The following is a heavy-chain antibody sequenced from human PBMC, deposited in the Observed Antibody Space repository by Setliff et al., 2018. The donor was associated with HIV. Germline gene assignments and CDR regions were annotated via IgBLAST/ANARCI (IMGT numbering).Heavy chain of an antibody. CDR1: GCTMSXGNW. Sequence: SETLXXTXAVSGCTMSXGNWWSWVSQHPGKGLEWSAEIYPSGSANYNTSLKSRVIISIDKSKNKFSLKVISVTXXXTAVYYCAXXXXXAAGTGFDPWGQGILVTVSS. V-gene: IGHV4-4*02. CDR3: AXXXXXAAGTGFDP. J-gene: IGHJ5*02. D-gene: IGHD6-13*01. CDR2: IYPSGSA.